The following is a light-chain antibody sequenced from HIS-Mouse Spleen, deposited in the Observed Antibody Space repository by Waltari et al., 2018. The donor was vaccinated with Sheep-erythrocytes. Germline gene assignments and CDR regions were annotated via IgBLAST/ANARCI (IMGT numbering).Light chain of an antibody. Sequence: QSALTQPASVSGSPGQSITISCTGTSSDVGSYNLVFWYQQHPGKAPKLLIYEGSKRPHVFSIRLPGSQSGNPSSLKISGLQVEDEADYYCCSHAGSSTPWVFGGGTKLTVL. CDR3: CSHAGSSTPWV. V-gene: IGLV2-23*01. CDR2: EGS. J-gene: IGLJ3*02. CDR1: SSDVGSYNL.